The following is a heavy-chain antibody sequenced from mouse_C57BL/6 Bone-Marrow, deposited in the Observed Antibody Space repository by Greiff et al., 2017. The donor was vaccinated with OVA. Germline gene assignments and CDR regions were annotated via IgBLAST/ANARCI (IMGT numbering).Heavy chain of an antibody. Sequence: VQLQQPGAELVRPGSSVKLSCKASGYTFTSYWMHWVKQRPIQGLEWIGNIDPSDSETHYNQKFKDKATLTVDKSSSTAYMQLSSLTSEDSAVYYCARDYYGRLYAMDYWGQGTSVTVSS. D-gene: IGHD1-1*01. CDR1: GYTFTSYW. J-gene: IGHJ4*01. CDR3: ARDYYGRLYAMDY. V-gene: IGHV1-52*01. CDR2: IDPSDSET.